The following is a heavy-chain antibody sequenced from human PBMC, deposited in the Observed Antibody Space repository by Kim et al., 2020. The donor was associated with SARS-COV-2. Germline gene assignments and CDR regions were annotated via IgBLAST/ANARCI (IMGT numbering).Heavy chain of an antibody. CDR2: IYYSGST. V-gene: IGHV4-61*01. D-gene: IGHD5-18*01. J-gene: IGHJ4*02. CDR1: GGSVSSGSYY. CDR3: ARVSGYSYGGAY. Sequence: SETLSLTCTVSGGSVSSGSYYWSWIRQPPGKGLEWIGYIYYSGSTNYNPSLKSRVTISVDTSKNQFSLKLSSVTAADTAVYYCARVSGYSYGGAYWGQGTLVTVSS.